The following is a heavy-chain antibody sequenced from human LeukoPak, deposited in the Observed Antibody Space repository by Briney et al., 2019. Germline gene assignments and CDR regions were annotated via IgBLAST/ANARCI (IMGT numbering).Heavy chain of an antibody. J-gene: IGHJ4*02. CDR1: GYTFSSYG. Sequence: ASVKVSCKASGYTFSSYGISWVRQAPGQGLEWMGWISAYNGNTNYAQKLQGRVTMTTDTSTSTAYMELRSLRSDDTAVYYCARGRYYYDSSGYPNPPLFDYWGQRTLVTVSS. D-gene: IGHD3-22*01. V-gene: IGHV1-18*01. CDR3: ARGRYYYDSSGYPNPPLFDY. CDR2: ISAYNGNT.